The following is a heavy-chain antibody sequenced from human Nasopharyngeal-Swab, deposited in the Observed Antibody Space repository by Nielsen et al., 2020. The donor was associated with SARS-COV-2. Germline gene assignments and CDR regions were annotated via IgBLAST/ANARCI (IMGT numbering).Heavy chain of an antibody. D-gene: IGHD1-14*01. CDR3: ARQTDGTNWGAFDI. J-gene: IGHJ3*02. Sequence: ASVQVSCKASGYTFTGYYMHWVRQAPAQGLEWMGWISAYNGNTNYAQKLQGRVTMTTDTSTSTAYMELRSLRSDDTAVYYCARQTDGTNWGAFDIWGQGTMVTVSS. V-gene: IGHV1-18*04. CDR2: ISAYNGNT. CDR1: GYTFTGYY.